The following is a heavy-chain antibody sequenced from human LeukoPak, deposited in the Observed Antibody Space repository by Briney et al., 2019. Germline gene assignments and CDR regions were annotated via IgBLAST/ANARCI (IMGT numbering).Heavy chain of an antibody. CDR3: AGTSTYYYDSSGYQPLDY. CDR1: GGSISSGSYY. D-gene: IGHD3-22*01. Sequence: SQTLSLTCTVSGGSISSGSYYWSWIRQPAGKGLEWIGRIYTSGSTNYNPSLKSRVTISVDTSKNQFSLKLSSVTAADTAVYYCAGTSTYYYDSSGYQPLDYWGQGTLVTVSS. CDR2: IYTSGST. V-gene: IGHV4-61*02. J-gene: IGHJ4*02.